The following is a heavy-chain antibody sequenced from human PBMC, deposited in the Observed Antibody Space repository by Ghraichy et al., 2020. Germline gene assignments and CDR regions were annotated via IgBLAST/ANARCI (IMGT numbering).Heavy chain of an antibody. D-gene: IGHD5-18*01. CDR1: GFTFSSYA. CDR3: AKDRGYSYGFTSHFDY. CDR2: ISGSGGST. Sequence: GSLRLSCAASGFTFSSYAMSWVRQAPGKGLEWVSAISGSGGSTYYADSVKGRFTISRDNSKNTLYLQMNSLRAEDTAVYYCAKDRGYSYGFTSHFDYWGRGTLVTVSS. J-gene: IGHJ4*02. V-gene: IGHV3-23*01.